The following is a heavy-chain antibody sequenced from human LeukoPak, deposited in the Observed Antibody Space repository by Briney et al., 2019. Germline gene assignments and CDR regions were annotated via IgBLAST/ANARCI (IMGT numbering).Heavy chain of an antibody. CDR2: IYTSGST. J-gene: IGHJ4*02. CDR3: ARGLIAVAGGFDY. CDR1: GGSISSYY. Sequence: SETLSLTCTVSGGSISSYYWSWLRQPAGKGLEWIGRIYTSGSTNYNHSPKTRVTISVDKSKNQFSLKLSSVTAADTAVYPCARGLIAVAGGFDYWGQGTLVTVSS. D-gene: IGHD6-19*01. V-gene: IGHV4-4*07.